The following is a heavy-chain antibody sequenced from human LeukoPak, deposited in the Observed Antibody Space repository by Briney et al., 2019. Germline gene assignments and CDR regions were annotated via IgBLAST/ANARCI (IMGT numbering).Heavy chain of an antibody. CDR2: ISGGSSYT. CDR1: GFTFSDYY. Sequence: GGSLRLSCAASGFTFSDYYMSWIRQAPGKGLEWVSYISGGSSYTNYADSVEGRFTISSDNAKNSLYLQINSMRVEDTAVYYCARARQYSYESFDYWGQGTLVTVSS. CDR3: ARARQYSYESFDY. J-gene: IGHJ4*02. V-gene: IGHV3-11*05. D-gene: IGHD5-18*01.